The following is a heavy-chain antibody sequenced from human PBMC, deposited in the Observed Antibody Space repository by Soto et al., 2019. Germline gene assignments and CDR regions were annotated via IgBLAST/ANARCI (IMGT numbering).Heavy chain of an antibody. V-gene: IGHV4-28*01. J-gene: IGHJ4*02. CDR1: GYSISSSNW. CDR2: IYYSGTT. CDR3: ARREIQGPIDY. D-gene: IGHD1-26*01. Sequence: QVQLQESGPGLVKPSDTLSLTCAVSGYSISSSNWWCWIRQHPGKGLEWIGYIYYSGTTYYNPSLKSRVTMSVAPSQNQFSLKLTSVTAVDTAVYYCARREIQGPIDYWGQGTLVTVSS.